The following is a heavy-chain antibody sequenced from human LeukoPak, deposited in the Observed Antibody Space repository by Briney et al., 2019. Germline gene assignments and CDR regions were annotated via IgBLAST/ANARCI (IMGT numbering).Heavy chain of an antibody. CDR1: GGSFSGYY. Sequence: LSLTCAVYGGSFSGYYWSWIRQPPGKGLEWVSYISSSSSTIYYADSVKGRFTISRDNAKNSLYLQMNSLRAEDTAVYYCARDLADFTDYWGQGTLVTVSS. D-gene: IGHD3-3*01. CDR3: ARDLADFTDY. J-gene: IGHJ4*02. V-gene: IGHV3-11*04. CDR2: ISSSSSTI.